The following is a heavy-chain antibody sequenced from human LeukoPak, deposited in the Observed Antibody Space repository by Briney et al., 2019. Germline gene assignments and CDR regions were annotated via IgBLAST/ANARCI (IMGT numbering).Heavy chain of an antibody. D-gene: IGHD6-13*01. CDR2: IRHDGSYR. CDR1: GFPFSSYG. V-gene: IGHV3-30*02. Sequence: GGSLRLSCAASGFPFSSYGIHWVRQAPGKGLEWVAFIRHDGSYRYYADPVEGRFTISRDNSKNTMYLQMNSLRAEDTAVYYCARGITAVVDNWFDPWGQGTLVTVSS. J-gene: IGHJ5*02. CDR3: ARGITAVVDNWFDP.